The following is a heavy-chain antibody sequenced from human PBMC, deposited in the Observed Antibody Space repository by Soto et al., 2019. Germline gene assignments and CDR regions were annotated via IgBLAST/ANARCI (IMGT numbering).Heavy chain of an antibody. D-gene: IGHD2-8*01. CDR1: GFTFSGYG. J-gene: IGHJ4*02. CDR3: ARDGVGATAFWVYLDY. Sequence: QVQLVESGGGVVQPGRSLRLSCVASGFTFSGYGMHWVRQAPGKGLEWVAIIRYDGSNIYYADSVRGRFAICRDNSKNELFLQMYSLGAEDTAFYYCARDGVGATAFWVYLDYCGQGALVTVSS. CDR2: IRYDGSNI. V-gene: IGHV3-33*01.